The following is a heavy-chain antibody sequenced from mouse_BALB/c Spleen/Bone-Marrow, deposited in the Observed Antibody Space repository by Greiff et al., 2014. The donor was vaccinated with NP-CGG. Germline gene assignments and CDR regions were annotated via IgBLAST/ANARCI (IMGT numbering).Heavy chain of an antibody. CDR2: ISTYSGNT. CDR3: ARWDYFDY. V-gene: IGHV1S137*01. Sequence: VMLVESGPELVRPGVSVKISCKGSGYTFTDYAMHWVKQSHGKSLEWIGVISTYSGNTNYNQKFKGKATMTVDKSSSTAYMELARLTSEDSAVNYWARWDYFDYWGQGTTLTVSS. CDR1: GYTFTDYA. J-gene: IGHJ2*01.